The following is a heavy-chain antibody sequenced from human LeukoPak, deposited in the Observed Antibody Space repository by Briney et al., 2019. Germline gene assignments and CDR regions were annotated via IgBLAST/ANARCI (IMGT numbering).Heavy chain of an antibody. CDR2: IYYSGST. CDR1: GGSISGSY. V-gene: IGHV4-59*01. Sequence: SETLSLTCSVSGGSISGSYWSWIRQPPGKGVEWIGKIYYSGSTNFNPSLKSRVTVSVDTSKNQFSLQLSSVTAADTAVYYCARGPYYFDNWGQGTLVTVSS. J-gene: IGHJ4*02. CDR3: ARGPYYFDN.